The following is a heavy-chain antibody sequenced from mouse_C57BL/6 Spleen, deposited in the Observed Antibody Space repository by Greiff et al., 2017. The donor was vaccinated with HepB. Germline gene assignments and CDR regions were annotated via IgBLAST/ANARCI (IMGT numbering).Heavy chain of an antibody. Sequence: VQLKQSGAELARPGASVKLSCKASGYTFTSYGISWVKQRTGQGLEWIGEIYPRSGNTYYNEKFKGKATLTADKSSSTAYMELRSLTSEDSAVYFCARRGHYYGSSYDFDYWGQGTTLTVSS. CDR2: IYPRSGNT. CDR1: GYTFTSYG. V-gene: IGHV1-81*01. CDR3: ARRGHYYGSSYDFDY. J-gene: IGHJ2*01. D-gene: IGHD1-1*01.